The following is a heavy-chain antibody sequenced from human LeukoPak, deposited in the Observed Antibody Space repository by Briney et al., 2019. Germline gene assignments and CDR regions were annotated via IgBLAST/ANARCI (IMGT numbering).Heavy chain of an antibody. Sequence: TGGSLRLSCAASGFTFSGYAMTWVRQAPGEGLEWVSTISGTDNNTYYADSVKGRFTVSRDNSKNTLYLQMNSLRAEDTAVYYCARAPRGLRYFEGWGQGTLVTVSS. CDR2: ISGTDNNT. J-gene: IGHJ4*02. V-gene: IGHV3-23*01. D-gene: IGHD3-9*01. CDR3: ARAPRGLRYFEG. CDR1: GFTFSGYA.